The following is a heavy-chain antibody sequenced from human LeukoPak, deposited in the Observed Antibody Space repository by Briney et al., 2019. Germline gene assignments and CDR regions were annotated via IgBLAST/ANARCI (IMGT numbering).Heavy chain of an antibody. CDR3: ARDRGWGLADS. D-gene: IGHD3-10*01. Sequence: SVKVSCKASGVIFSSYTFSWVRQAPGQGLEWMGKITPVSDLAHYAQKFQGRVTFTADTHTGTTYMELRSLRSEDTAVYYCARDRGWGLADSWGQGTLVSVSS. J-gene: IGHJ4*02. CDR1: GVIFSSYT. V-gene: IGHV1-69*04. CDR2: ITPVSDLA.